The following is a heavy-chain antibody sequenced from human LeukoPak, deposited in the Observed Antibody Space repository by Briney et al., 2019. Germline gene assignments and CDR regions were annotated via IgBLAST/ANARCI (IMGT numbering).Heavy chain of an antibody. D-gene: IGHD3-10*01. CDR3: ARREVRGVPDY. V-gene: IGHV5-51*01. CDR2: ISPGDPDA. Sequence: GESLKISCEGSGYRFTNYWIGWARQMPGKGLEWMGIISPGDPDAMYSPSFQGQVTISADKSISTAYLQWSSLKASDTAMYYCARREVRGVPDYWGQGTLVTVSS. J-gene: IGHJ4*02. CDR1: GYRFTNYW.